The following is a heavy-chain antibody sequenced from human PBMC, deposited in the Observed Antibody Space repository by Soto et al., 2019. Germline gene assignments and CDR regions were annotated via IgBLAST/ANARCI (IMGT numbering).Heavy chain of an antibody. Sequence: SETLSLTCTVSGGSISSSSYYWGWIRQPPGKGLEWIGSIYYSGSTYYNPSLKSRVTISVDTSKNQFSLKLSSVTAADTAVYYCARVVNTWIQLWYLDYWGQGTLVTVSS. V-gene: IGHV4-39*07. J-gene: IGHJ4*02. CDR3: ARVVNTWIQLWYLDY. CDR1: GGSISSSSYY. CDR2: IYYSGST. D-gene: IGHD5-18*01.